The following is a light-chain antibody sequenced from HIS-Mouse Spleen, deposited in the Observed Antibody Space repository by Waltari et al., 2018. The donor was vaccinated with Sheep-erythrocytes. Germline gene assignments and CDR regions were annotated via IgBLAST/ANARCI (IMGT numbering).Light chain of an antibody. CDR1: SSDVGGYNY. CDR2: DVS. Sequence: QSALTQPASVSGSPGQSITISCTGTSSDVGGYNYVPWYQQHPGKAPKLMIYDVSNRPSGVSNRFSGSNSGNTATLTISGTQAMDEADYYCQAWDSSTAVFGGGTKLTVL. CDR3: QAWDSSTAV. J-gene: IGLJ2*01. V-gene: IGLV2-14*03.